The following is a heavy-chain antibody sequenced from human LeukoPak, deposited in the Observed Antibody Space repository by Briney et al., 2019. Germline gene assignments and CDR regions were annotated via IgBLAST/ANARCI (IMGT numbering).Heavy chain of an antibody. CDR1: GFTFSNAW. CDR2: IKSKTDGGTT. CDR3: TTASDCSGGSCYFDY. Sequence: GGSLRLSCAGSGFTFSNAWMSWVRQAPGKGLEWVGRIKSKTDGGTTDYAAPVKGRFTISRDDSKNTLYLQMNTLKTEDTAVYYCTTASDCSGGSCYFDYWGQGTLVTVSP. J-gene: IGHJ4*02. D-gene: IGHD2-15*01. V-gene: IGHV3-15*01.